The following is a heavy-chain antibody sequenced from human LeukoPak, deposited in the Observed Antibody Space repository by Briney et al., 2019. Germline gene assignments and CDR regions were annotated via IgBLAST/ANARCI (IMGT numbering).Heavy chain of an antibody. J-gene: IGHJ4*02. CDR1: GFTVSSNY. Sequence: PGGSLRLSCAASGFTVSSNYMSWVRQAPGKGLEWVANIKQDGSEKYYVDSVKGRFTISRDNAKNSLYLQMNSLRAEDTAVYYCARAGGYGHFDYWGQGTLVTVSS. D-gene: IGHD5-18*01. CDR2: IKQDGSEK. CDR3: ARAGGYGHFDY. V-gene: IGHV3-7*01.